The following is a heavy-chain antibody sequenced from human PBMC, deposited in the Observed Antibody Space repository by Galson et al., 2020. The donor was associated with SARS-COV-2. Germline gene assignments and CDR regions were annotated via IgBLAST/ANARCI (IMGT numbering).Heavy chain of an antibody. CDR2: IYPGDSDT. J-gene: IGHJ4*02. Sequence: GESLKISCKGSGYSFTSYWIGWVRQMPGKGLEWMGIIYPGDSDTRYSPSFQGQVTISADKSISTAYLQWSSLKASDTAMYYCARAYYGSGSYYNHFDYWGQGTLVTVSS. D-gene: IGHD3-10*01. CDR1: GYSFTSYW. CDR3: ARAYYGSGSYYNHFDY. V-gene: IGHV5-51*01.